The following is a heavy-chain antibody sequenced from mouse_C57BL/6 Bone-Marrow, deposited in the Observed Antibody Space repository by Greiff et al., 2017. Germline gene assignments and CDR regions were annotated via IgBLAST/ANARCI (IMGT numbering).Heavy chain of an antibody. D-gene: IGHD1-1*01. CDR3: TIITTVVATD. J-gene: IGHJ2*01. Sequence: DVQLVESGAELVRPGASVKLSCTASGFNIKDDYMHWVKQRPEQGLEWIGWIDPENGDTEYASKFQGKATITADTSSNTAYLQLSSLTSEDTAVYYCTIITTVVATDWGQGTTLTVSS. CDR2: IDPENGDT. V-gene: IGHV14-4*01. CDR1: GFNIKDDY.